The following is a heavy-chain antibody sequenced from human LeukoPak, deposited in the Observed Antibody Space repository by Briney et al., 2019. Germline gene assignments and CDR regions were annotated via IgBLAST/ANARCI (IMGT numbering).Heavy chain of an antibody. J-gene: IGHJ3*02. D-gene: IGHD3-10*01. CDR3: TTDLWFGEFPHDAFDI. CDR2: IKSKTDGGTT. Sequence: GGSLRLSCAASGFTFSNAWMSWVRQAPGKGLEWVGRIKSKTDGGTTDYAAPVKGRFTISRDDSKNTLYLQMNSLKTEDTAVYYCTTDLWFGEFPHDAFDIWGQGTMVTVSS. CDR1: GFTFSNAW. V-gene: IGHV3-15*01.